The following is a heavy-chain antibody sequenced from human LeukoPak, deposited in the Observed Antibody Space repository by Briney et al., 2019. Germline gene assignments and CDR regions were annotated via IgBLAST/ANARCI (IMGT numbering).Heavy chain of an antibody. D-gene: IGHD3-10*01. J-gene: IGHJ3*02. CDR2: IKQDGSEK. V-gene: IGHV3-7*05. Sequence: GGSLRLSCAAAGFTFSSNWMSWVRQAPGKGLQWVANIKQDGSEKYYVDSVKGRFTISRDNAKKSLYLQMNSLRGEDTAVYYCARGLGINGLALDMWGQGTMVTISS. CDR3: ARGLGINGLALDM. CDR1: GFTFSSNW.